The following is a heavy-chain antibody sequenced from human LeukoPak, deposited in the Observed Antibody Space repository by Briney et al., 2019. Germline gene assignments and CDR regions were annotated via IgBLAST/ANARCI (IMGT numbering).Heavy chain of an antibody. CDR1: GFTFSSYS. D-gene: IGHD5-24*01. Sequence: GGSLRLSCAASGFTFSSYSMNWVRQAPGKGLEWVSYISSSSSTIYYADSVKGRFTISRDNAKNSLYLQMNSLRAEDTAIYYCATDRGWLQFDYWGQGTLVTVPS. CDR2: ISSSSSTI. CDR3: ATDRGWLQFDY. V-gene: IGHV3-48*01. J-gene: IGHJ4*02.